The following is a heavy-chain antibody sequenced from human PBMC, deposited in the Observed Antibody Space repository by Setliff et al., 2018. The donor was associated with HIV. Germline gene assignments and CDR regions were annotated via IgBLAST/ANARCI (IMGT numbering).Heavy chain of an antibody. CDR3: ARDSGRRNDAFDI. Sequence: ASETLSLTCTVSGGSISSYYWSWIRQPPGKGLEWIGEINHSGSTNYNPSLKSRVTISVDTSKNQFSLKLSSVTAADTAVYYCARDSGRRNDAFDIWGQGTMVTVSS. J-gene: IGHJ3*02. V-gene: IGHV4-34*01. CDR2: INHSGST. CDR1: GGSISSYY. D-gene: IGHD3-10*01.